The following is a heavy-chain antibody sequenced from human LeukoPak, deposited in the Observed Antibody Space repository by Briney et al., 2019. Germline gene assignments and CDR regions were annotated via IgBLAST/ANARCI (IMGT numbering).Heavy chain of an antibody. J-gene: IGHJ4*02. V-gene: IGHV3-23*01. Sequence: TGGSLRLSCAASGFTFSSYGMSWVRQAPGKGLEWVSAISGSGGSTYYADSVKGRFTISRDNSKNTLYLQMNSLRAEDTAVYYCAKDFLSRGSSCNDYWGQGTLVTVSS. CDR1: GFTFSSYG. D-gene: IGHD6-13*01. CDR3: AKDFLSRGSSCNDY. CDR2: ISGSGGST.